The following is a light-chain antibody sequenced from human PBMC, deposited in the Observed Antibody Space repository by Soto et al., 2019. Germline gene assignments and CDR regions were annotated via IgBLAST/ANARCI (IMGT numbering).Light chain of an antibody. Sequence: EIVLTQSRGTLSLSPGERATLSCMASQSVSSNLAWYQQKPGQAPRLLIYGASTRATGVPARFSGSGSGTEFTLTISNLQSEDFAVYHCQQYDKWPRTFGQGTKVDIK. CDR3: QQYDKWPRT. J-gene: IGKJ1*01. CDR1: QSVSSN. CDR2: GAS. V-gene: IGKV3-15*01.